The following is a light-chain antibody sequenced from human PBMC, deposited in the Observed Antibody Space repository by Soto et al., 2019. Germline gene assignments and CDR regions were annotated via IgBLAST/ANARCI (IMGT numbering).Light chain of an antibody. CDR2: NVN. CDR3: SSYRSGDLYV. CDR1: SSDVGSYDY. Sequence: QSALIQPPSVSGSPGQSVTISCTGTSSDVGSYDYVSWYQQHPGTVPKPMIYNVNTQPSGVPDRFSGSKSGNTASVTISGLQAEDEADYYCSSYRSGDLYVFGTGTKVTVL. J-gene: IGLJ1*01. V-gene: IGLV2-18*02.